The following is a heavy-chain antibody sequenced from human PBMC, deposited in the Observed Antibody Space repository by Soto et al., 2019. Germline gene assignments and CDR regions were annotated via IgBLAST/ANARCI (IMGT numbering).Heavy chain of an antibody. J-gene: IGHJ6*02. D-gene: IGHD3-10*01. CDR3: AKDFKVSGGHYGSLNYYYGMDV. CDR2: ISYDGILK. CDR1: GFTFSDFG. Sequence: QAGGSLRLSCAASGFTFSDFGMHWVRQAPGKGLEWVAIISYDGILKYYADSVKGRFTISRDTSKGAVYPQMNSLTPEDTAVYYCAKDFKVSGGHYGSLNYYYGMDVWGQGTTVTVSS. V-gene: IGHV3-30*18.